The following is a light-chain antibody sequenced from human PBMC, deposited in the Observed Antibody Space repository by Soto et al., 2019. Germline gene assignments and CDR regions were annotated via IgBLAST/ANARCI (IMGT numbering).Light chain of an antibody. CDR3: QQYGSSRT. V-gene: IGKV3-20*01. CDR2: GAS. Sequence: EIVLTQSPGTLSLSPGERASLSCRASQSVSGSYLAWYQQKPGQAPRLLIYGASSRATGIPDRFSGSGSGTDFTLTISRLEPEDFAVYYWQQYGSSRTFGQGTKVEIK. CDR1: QSVSGSY. J-gene: IGKJ1*01.